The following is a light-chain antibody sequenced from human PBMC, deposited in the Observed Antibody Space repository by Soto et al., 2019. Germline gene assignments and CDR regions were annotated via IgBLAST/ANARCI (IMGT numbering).Light chain of an antibody. Sequence: EIVLTQSPGTLSLSPGERATLSCRASQSVSSSYLAWYQQKPGQAPRLLIYGASSRATGFPGRFSGSGSGTDFTLTISGLEPEDSAVYYCQQYGSSSEITFGQGTRLEI. CDR3: QQYGSSSEIT. CDR1: QSVSSSY. V-gene: IGKV3-20*01. CDR2: GAS. J-gene: IGKJ5*01.